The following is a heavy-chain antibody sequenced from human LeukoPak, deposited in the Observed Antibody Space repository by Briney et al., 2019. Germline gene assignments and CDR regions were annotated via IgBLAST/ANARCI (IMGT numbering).Heavy chain of an antibody. V-gene: IGHV3-30*02. CDR3: AKGVVPAAMGWFDP. J-gene: IGHJ5*02. CDR1: WFTFNSYG. CDR2: IRYDGSNK. Sequence: WGALRLSCAASWFTFNSYGMHWGPPAPGQGLEWVAFIRYDGSNKYYADSVKGRFTISRDNSKNTLYLQMNSLRAEDTAVYYCAKGVVPAAMGWFDPWGQGTLVTVSS. D-gene: IGHD2-2*01.